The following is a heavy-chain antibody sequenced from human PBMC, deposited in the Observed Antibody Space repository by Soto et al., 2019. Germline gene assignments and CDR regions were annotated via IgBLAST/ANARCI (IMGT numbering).Heavy chain of an antibody. D-gene: IGHD6-19*01. CDR1: GFNFSNYW. J-gene: IGHJ4*02. CDR2: IKQDGSEN. Sequence: EVQLVESGGGLVQPGGSLRLTCAASGFNFSNYWMSWVRQAPGKGLEWVANIKQDGSENYYVDSVRARFTTSRDNTKNSFYLQMNSLRAEDPAVYYCASNHINGWKFDYWGQGTLVTVSS. CDR3: ASNHINGWKFDY. V-gene: IGHV3-7*01.